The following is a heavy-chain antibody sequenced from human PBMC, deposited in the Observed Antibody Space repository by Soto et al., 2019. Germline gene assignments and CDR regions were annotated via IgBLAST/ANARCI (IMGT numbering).Heavy chain of an antibody. V-gene: IGHV3-11*01. D-gene: IGHD3-10*01. J-gene: IGHJ3*02. CDR2: ISSSGSTI. Sequence: GGSLRLSCAASGFTFSDYYMSWIRQAPGKGLEWVSYISSSGSTIYYADSVKGRFTISRDNAKNSLYLQMNSLRAEDTAVYYCARYDQRVDYGSGSTDAFDIWGQGTMVTVSS. CDR3: ARYDQRVDYGSGSTDAFDI. CDR1: GFTFSDYY.